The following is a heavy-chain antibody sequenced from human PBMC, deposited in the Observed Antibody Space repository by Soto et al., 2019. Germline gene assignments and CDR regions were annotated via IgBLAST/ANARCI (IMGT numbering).Heavy chain of an antibody. CDR3: AIVRKDTAMVTFDY. J-gene: IGHJ4*02. CDR2: INHSGST. D-gene: IGHD5-18*01. Sequence: SETLSLTCAVYGGSFSGYYWSWIRQPPGKGLEWIGEINHSGSTNYNPSLKSRVTISVDTSKNQFSLKLSSVTAADTAVYYCAIVRKDTAMVTFDYWGKGTLVTVSS. V-gene: IGHV4-34*01. CDR1: GGSFSGYY.